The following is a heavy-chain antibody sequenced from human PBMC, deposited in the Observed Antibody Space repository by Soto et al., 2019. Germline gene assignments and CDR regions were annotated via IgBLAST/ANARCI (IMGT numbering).Heavy chain of an antibody. CDR3: ARNEIMITFGGVIAGLNDAFDI. Sequence: GASVKVSCKASGYTFTSYGISWVRQAPGQGLEWMGWISAYNGNTNYAQKLQGRVTMTTDTSTSTAYMELRSLRSDDTAVYYCARNEIMITFGGVIAGLNDAFDIWGQGTMVTVSS. J-gene: IGHJ3*02. CDR2: ISAYNGNT. V-gene: IGHV1-18*01. D-gene: IGHD3-16*02. CDR1: GYTFTSYG.